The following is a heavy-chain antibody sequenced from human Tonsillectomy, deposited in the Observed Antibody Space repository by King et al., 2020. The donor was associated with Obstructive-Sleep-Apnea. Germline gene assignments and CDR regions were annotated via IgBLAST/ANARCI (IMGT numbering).Heavy chain of an antibody. CDR1: GGSFSGYY. V-gene: IGHV4-34*01. J-gene: IGHJ6*02. CDR3: ARGEIVVVLTGYYYYGMDV. CDR2: INHSGST. D-gene: IGHD3-22*01. Sequence: VQLQQWGAGLLKPSETLSLTCAVYGGSFSGYYWSWIRQPPGKGLEWIGEINHSGSTNYNPSLKSRVTISVDTSKNQFSLKLSSVTAADTAVYYCARGEIVVVLTGYYYYGMDVWGQGTTVTVSS.